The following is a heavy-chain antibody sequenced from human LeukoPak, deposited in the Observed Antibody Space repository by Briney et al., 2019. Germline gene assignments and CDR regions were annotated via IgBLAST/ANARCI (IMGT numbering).Heavy chain of an antibody. Sequence: GGSLRLSCATSGFTSNTYAMNWVRQAPGKGLEWVSIISGNGINTYYAESVKGRFTISRDDSKNTLYLQMNSLRADDTAIYYCARGVSDWGQGTLVTVAS. CDR2: ISGNGINT. J-gene: IGHJ4*02. D-gene: IGHD3-16*01. CDR3: ARGVSD. CDR1: GFTSNTYA. V-gene: IGHV3-23*01.